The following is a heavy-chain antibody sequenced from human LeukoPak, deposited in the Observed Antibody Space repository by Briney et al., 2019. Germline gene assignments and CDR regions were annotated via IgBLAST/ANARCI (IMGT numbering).Heavy chain of an antibody. J-gene: IGHJ4*02. V-gene: IGHV3-30-3*01. CDR1: GFTFSSFA. D-gene: IGHD2-15*01. CDR3: ARDQSSGGRWLDY. CDR2: ISYDGSKT. Sequence: PGGSLRLSCAVSGFTFSSFAVHWVRQAPGKGLEWVAVISYDGSKTYYADSVKGRFTISRDNSKNTVYLQMISLSTEDTAMYYCARDQSSGGRWLDYWGRGTLVTVSS.